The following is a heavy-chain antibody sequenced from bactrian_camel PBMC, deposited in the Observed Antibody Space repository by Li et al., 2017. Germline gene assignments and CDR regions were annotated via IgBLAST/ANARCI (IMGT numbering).Heavy chain of an antibody. CDR1: TRTGPGYC. J-gene: IGHJ4*01. D-gene: IGHD2*01. CDR2: IRQGRGP. V-gene: IGHV3S55*01. Sequence: QLVESGGGSVQAGGSLRLSCTTSTRTGPGYCMGWFRQAPGKEREGVATIRQGRGPYYYDSVQSRFTISQDNTKNTLYLQMNSLKPEDTAEYSCSYCTRSGTCLSECHYKGMGTQVTVS.